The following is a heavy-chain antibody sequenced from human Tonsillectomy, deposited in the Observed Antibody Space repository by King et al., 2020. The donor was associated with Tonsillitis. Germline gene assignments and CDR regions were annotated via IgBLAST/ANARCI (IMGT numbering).Heavy chain of an antibody. D-gene: IGHD4-17*01. CDR2: IFAYNGNT. CDR1: GHSSTNYV. CDR3: ARCDIGDKKCFDP. V-gene: IGHV1-18*01. Sequence: QLVQSGVEVKKPGASVKVSCKASGHSSTNYVITWVRQAPGQGLEWMGWIFAYNGNTNYAQKFQGRVTVTTDTSTSTTYLEVRSLRSDDTAVYYCARCDIGDKKCFDPWGQGTLVTVSS. J-gene: IGHJ5*02.